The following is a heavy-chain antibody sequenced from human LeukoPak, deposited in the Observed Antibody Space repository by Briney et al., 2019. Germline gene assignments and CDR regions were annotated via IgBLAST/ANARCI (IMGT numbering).Heavy chain of an antibody. CDR2: IYYSGST. Sequence: PSETLSLTCTVSGGSIYSSSYCWGWIRQPPGKGLEWIGCIYYSGSTFYNPSLESRVTISIDTSKNQFSLKLSSVTAADTAVYYCARGSGYRHYYYYYGMDVWGQGTTVTVSS. D-gene: IGHD3-22*01. CDR1: GGSIYSSSYC. CDR3: ARGSGYRHYYYYYGMDV. J-gene: IGHJ6*02. V-gene: IGHV4-39*07.